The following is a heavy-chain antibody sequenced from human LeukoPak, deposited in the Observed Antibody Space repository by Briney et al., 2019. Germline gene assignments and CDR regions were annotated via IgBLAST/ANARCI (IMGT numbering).Heavy chain of an antibody. J-gene: IGHJ4*02. CDR1: GFTFSDYW. V-gene: IGHV3-7*01. D-gene: IGHD6-19*01. Sequence: PGGSLRLSCAGSGFTFSDYWMTWVRQTPGKGLEWVANINEDGSDKYYVDSVKGRFTISRDNAENSLFLQMNSLRVEDTAVYYCARDGHATVAVNFDYWGQGTLVTVSS. CDR3: ARDGHATVAVNFDY. CDR2: INEDGSDK.